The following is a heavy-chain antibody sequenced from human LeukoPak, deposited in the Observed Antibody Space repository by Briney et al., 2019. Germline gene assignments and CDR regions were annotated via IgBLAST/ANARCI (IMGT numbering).Heavy chain of an antibody. Sequence: ASVKVSCKASGYTFTSYDINWVRQATGQGLEWMGWINPNSGGTKYAQKFQGRVTMTRDTSISTAYMELSRLRSDDTAVYYCATLTQSLWGQGTLVTVSS. CDR2: INPNSGGT. D-gene: IGHD1-14*01. CDR1: GYTFTSYD. CDR3: ATLTQSL. J-gene: IGHJ4*02. V-gene: IGHV1-2*02.